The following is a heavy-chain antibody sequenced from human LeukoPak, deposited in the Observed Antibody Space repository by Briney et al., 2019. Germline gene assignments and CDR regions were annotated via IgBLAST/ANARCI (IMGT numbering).Heavy chain of an antibody. CDR2: ISYDGSNK. Sequence: GGSLRLSCEASGFIFSNFGMHWVRQAPGKGLEWVAVISYDGSNKYYADSVKGRFTISRDNSKNTLYLQMNSLRAEDTAVYYCARDPLPWIQLWSQDYWGQGTLVTVSS. J-gene: IGHJ4*02. CDR1: GFIFSNFG. CDR3: ARDPLPWIQLWSQDY. V-gene: IGHV3-30*19. D-gene: IGHD5-18*01.